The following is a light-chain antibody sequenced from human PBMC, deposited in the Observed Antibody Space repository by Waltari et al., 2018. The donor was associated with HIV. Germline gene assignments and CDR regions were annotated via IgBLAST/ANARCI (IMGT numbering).Light chain of an antibody. Sequence: QSALTQPASVSGSPGQSITISCTATSGDVGAYKYFSCSQQHPGTVPRLIIYDVSNRPSGVSSLFSGSKSGNTASLTISGLQGDDEADYFCSAYASGYTYVFGPGTKVTVL. V-gene: IGLV2-14*03. CDR1: SGDVGAYKY. CDR2: DVS. J-gene: IGLJ1*01. CDR3: SAYASGYTYV.